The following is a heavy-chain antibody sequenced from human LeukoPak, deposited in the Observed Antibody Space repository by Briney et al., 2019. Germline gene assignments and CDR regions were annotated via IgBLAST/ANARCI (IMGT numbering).Heavy chain of an antibody. Sequence: PSQTLSLTCTVSGGSISSYYWSWIRQPAGKGLEWIGRIYTSGSTNYNPSLKSRVTMSVDTSKNQFSLKLSSVTAADTAVYYCARDEYNWNYPHYGMDVWGQGTTVTVSS. V-gene: IGHV4-4*07. J-gene: IGHJ6*02. D-gene: IGHD1-7*01. CDR3: ARDEYNWNYPHYGMDV. CDR2: IYTSGST. CDR1: GGSISSYY.